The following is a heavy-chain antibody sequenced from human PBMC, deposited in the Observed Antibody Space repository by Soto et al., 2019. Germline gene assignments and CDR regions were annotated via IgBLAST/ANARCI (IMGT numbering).Heavy chain of an antibody. CDR3: AREDSSSWYYFDY. V-gene: IGHV4-59*01. Sequence: SETLSLTCTVSGGSISSYYLSWIRQPPGKGLEWIGYIYYSGSTNYNPSLKSRVTISVDTSKNQFSLKLSSVTAADTAVYYCAREDSSSWYYFDYWGQGTLVTVSS. CDR2: IYYSGST. CDR1: GGSISSYY. J-gene: IGHJ4*02. D-gene: IGHD6-13*01.